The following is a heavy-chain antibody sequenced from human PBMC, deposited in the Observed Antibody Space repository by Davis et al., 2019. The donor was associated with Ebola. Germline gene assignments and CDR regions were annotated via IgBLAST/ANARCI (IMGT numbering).Heavy chain of an antibody. D-gene: IGHD6-19*01. Sequence: ASVKVSCKASGYTFTSYAMHWVRQAPGQRLEWMGWINAGNGNTKYSQKFQGRVTITRDTSASTAYMELSSLRSEDTSVYYCARGEQWLVQDYWGQGTLVTVSS. CDR2: INAGNGNT. V-gene: IGHV1-3*01. CDR3: ARGEQWLVQDY. J-gene: IGHJ4*02. CDR1: GYTFTSYA.